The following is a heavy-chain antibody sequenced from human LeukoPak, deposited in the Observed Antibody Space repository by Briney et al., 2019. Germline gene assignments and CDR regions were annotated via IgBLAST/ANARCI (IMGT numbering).Heavy chain of an antibody. CDR3: ARDHWGSLDY. V-gene: IGHV4-59*01. J-gene: IGHJ4*02. Sequence: PSETLSLTCTVSGGSLSSYYWSWIRQPPGKGLEWIGYIYYSGSTNYNPSLKSRVTISVDTSKNQFSLKLSSVTAADTAIYYCARDHWGSLDYWGQGALVTVSS. D-gene: IGHD7-27*01. CDR2: IYYSGST. CDR1: GGSLSSYY.